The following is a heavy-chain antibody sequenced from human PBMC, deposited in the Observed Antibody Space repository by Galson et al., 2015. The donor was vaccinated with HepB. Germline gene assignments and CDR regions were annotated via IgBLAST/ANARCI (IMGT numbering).Heavy chain of an antibody. V-gene: IGHV3-11*06. Sequence: SLRLSCAASGFTFSDYYMTWIRQAPGKGLEWVSYISGSSSYTKYADSVKGRFTISRDNAKNSLYLQMNSLRAEDTAVYYCARALGIAAPPVYWGQGTLVTVSS. CDR1: GFTFSDYY. D-gene: IGHD6-13*01. CDR2: ISGSSSYT. CDR3: ARALGIAAPPVY. J-gene: IGHJ4*02.